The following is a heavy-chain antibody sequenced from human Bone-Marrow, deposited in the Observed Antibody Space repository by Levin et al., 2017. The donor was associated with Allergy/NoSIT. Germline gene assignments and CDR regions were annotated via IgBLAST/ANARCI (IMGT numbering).Heavy chain of an antibody. CDR1: GGSIRSYY. Sequence: SQTLSLTCAVSGGSIRSYYWSWIRQPAGKGLQWIGRIYPSGSTNYNPSLKSRVTMSIDTSKNQFSLKLSSVTAADTALYYFARDFGAGVRDQQYGMDVWGQGTTVTVSS. V-gene: IGHV4-4*07. CDR2: IYPSGST. D-gene: IGHD3-10*01. J-gene: IGHJ6*02. CDR3: ARDFGAGVRDQQYGMDV.